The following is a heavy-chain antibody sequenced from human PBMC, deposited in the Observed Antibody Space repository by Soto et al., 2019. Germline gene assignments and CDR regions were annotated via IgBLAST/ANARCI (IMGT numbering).Heavy chain of an antibody. D-gene: IGHD1-26*01. J-gene: IGHJ3*02. CDR2: ISGAGYST. CDR1: GFTFSNYA. V-gene: IGHV3-23*01. Sequence: SGGSLRLSCAASGFTFSNYAMSWVRQAPGKGLEWVSAISGAGYSTYYADSVRGRFTISRDNSKNTLYLQMHSLRVEDTVVYYCARDIVGTNARAYDIWGQGTMVTVSS. CDR3: ARDIVGTNARAYDI.